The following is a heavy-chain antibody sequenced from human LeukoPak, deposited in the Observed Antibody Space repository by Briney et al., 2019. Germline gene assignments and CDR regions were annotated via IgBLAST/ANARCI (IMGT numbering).Heavy chain of an antibody. CDR2: IKQDGSEK. CDR1: GFTLSSYW. CDR3: ARAVAGLY. D-gene: IGHD6-19*01. J-gene: IGHJ4*02. Sequence: GGSLRLSCAASGFTLSSYWMSWVRQAPGKGLEWVANIKQDGSEKYYVDSVKGRFTISRDNAKNSLYLQMNSLRAEDTAVYYCARAVAGLYWGQGTLVTVSS. V-gene: IGHV3-7*01.